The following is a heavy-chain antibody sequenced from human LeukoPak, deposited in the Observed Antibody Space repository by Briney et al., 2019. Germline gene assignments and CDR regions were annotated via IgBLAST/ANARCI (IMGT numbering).Heavy chain of an antibody. CDR3: AKQKSASNYYYYYGLDV. V-gene: IGHV3-30*18. CDR1: GFTFSSYG. CDR2: ISYDGSNK. J-gene: IGHJ6*02. Sequence: GGSLRLSCAASGFTFSSYGMHWVRQAPGKGLEWVAVISYDGSNKYYADSVKGRFTISRDNSKNTLYLQMNSLRAEDTAVYYCAKQKSASNYYYYYGLDVWGQGTTVTVSS.